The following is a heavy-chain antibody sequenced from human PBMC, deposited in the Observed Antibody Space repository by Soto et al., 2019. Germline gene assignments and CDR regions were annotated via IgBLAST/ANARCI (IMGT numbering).Heavy chain of an antibody. CDR3: ARYFRGSGRYFFDY. V-gene: IGHV3-7*03. CDR2: INQDGGGT. CDR1: GFTFISSF. Sequence: EGALRRSCVASGFTFISSFMGWVRQAPGKGLEWVANINQDGGGTYYVDSVEGRFTISRDNAKDSLYLQMNSLRGEDTAAYYCARYFRGSGRYFFDYWGQGTLVTVS. J-gene: IGHJ4*02. D-gene: IGHD6-19*01.